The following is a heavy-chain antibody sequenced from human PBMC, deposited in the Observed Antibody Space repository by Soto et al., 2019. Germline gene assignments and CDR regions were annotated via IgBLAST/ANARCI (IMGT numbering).Heavy chain of an antibody. CDR2: IHPSGQPI. CDR1: GFTFSSSE. J-gene: IGHJ3*01. Sequence: GGSLRLSCAASGFTFSSSEMYWVRQAPGKGLEWVSYIHPSGQPIFYADSVKGRFTISRDNAKNSLYLQMSSLRAEDSAVYYYARRASRWGQGTMVTVSS. CDR3: ARRASR. D-gene: IGHD1-26*01. V-gene: IGHV3-48*03.